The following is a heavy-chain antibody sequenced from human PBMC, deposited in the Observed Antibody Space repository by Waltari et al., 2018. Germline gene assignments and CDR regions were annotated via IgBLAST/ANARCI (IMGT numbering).Heavy chain of an antibody. CDR1: GYTFTSYD. J-gene: IGHJ4*02. CDR2: MNPNSGNT. CDR3: ARDLWSGSPFDY. V-gene: IGHV1-8*01. Sequence: QVQLVQSGAEVKKPGASVKVSCKASGYTFTSYDINWVRQATGQGLEWMGWMNPNSGNTGYAQKFQGRVTMTRNTSTSTAYMELRSLRSDDTAVYYCARDLWSGSPFDYWGQGTLVIVSS. D-gene: IGHD3-3*01.